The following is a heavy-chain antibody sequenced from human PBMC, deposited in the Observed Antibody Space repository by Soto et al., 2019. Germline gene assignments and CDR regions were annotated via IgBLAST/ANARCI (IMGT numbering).Heavy chain of an antibody. J-gene: IGHJ3*02. CDR2: MNPNSGNT. Sequence: QVQLVQSGAEVKKPGASVKVSCKASGYTFTSYDINWVRQATGQGLEWMGWMNPNSGNTGYAQKCHGRVTMTRNSSLRTGYMELSSLRSEGTGVYYCARVIISFRARAFDIWGPGTMVSVSS. V-gene: IGHV1-8*01. D-gene: IGHD3-16*02. CDR3: ARVIISFRARAFDI. CDR1: GYTFTSYD.